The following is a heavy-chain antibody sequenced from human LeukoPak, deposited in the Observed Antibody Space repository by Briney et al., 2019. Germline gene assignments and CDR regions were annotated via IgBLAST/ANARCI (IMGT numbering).Heavy chain of an antibody. J-gene: IGHJ4*02. V-gene: IGHV3-7*01. Sequence: GGSLRLSCAASGFTFSSYWMSWVRQAPGKGLEWVASIKQDGSEKYYVDFVKGRFTISRDNAKNSLYLQMNSLRAEDTAVYYCARDSIAAAGSFDYWGQGTLVTVSS. D-gene: IGHD6-13*01. CDR2: IKQDGSEK. CDR3: ARDSIAAAGSFDY. CDR1: GFTFSSYW.